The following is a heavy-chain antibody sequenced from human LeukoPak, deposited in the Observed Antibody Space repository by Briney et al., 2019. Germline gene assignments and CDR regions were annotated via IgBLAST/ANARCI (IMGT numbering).Heavy chain of an antibody. CDR3: ARVVTTVTTYFDY. D-gene: IGHD4-11*01. CDR1: GYTFTGYY. V-gene: IGHV1-2*02. J-gene: IGHJ4*02. CDR2: INPNSGGT. Sequence: GASVKVSCTASGYTFTGYYMHWVRQAPGQGLEWMGWINPNSGGTNYAQKFQGRVTMTRDTSISTAYMELSRLRSDDTAVYYCARVVTTVTTYFDYWGQGTLVTVSS.